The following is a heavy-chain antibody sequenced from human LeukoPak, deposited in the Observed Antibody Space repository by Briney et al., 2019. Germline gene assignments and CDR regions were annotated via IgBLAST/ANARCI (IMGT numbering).Heavy chain of an antibody. D-gene: IGHD6-19*01. J-gene: IGHJ4*02. CDR3: ALLAVASDFDY. CDR2: IGASGTTR. V-gene: IGHV3-48*03. CDR1: GFPFSFYE. Sequence: PGGSLRLSCAVSGFPFSFYEMNWVRQAPGKGLEWVSNIGASGTTRYYADSVKCRFSISRDNAKSSLYLQMNSLRVEDTAVYYCALLAVASDFDYWGQGALVTVSS.